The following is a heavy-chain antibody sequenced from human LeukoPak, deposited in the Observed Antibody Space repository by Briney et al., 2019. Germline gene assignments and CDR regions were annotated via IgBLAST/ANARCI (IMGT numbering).Heavy chain of an antibody. V-gene: IGHV3-30*04. D-gene: IGHD6-19*01. CDR2: IWYGGSNT. Sequence: GGSLRLSCAASGFTFSGSAMHWVRQAPGKGLEWVAVIWYGGSNTYYADSVQDRFTISRDNSKNTLYLQMNSLRPEDTAVYYCARDGGFSSGWNLYFQHWGQGTLVTVSS. CDR3: ARDGGFSSGWNLYFQH. CDR1: GFTFSGSA. J-gene: IGHJ1*01.